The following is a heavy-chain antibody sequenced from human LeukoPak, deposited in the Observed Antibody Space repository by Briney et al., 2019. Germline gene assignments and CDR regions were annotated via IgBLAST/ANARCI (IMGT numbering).Heavy chain of an antibody. CDR3: ARVIRESGSYSLSHYFDY. D-gene: IGHD1-26*01. V-gene: IGHV3-21*01. Sequence: PGGSLRLSCEASGFTFSSYWMHWVRQAPGKGLEWVSSISSSSYIYYADSVKGRFTISRDNAKNSLYLQMNSLRAEDTAVYYCARVIRESGSYSLSHYFDYWGQGTLVTVSS. J-gene: IGHJ4*02. CDR2: ISSSSYI. CDR1: GFTFSSYW.